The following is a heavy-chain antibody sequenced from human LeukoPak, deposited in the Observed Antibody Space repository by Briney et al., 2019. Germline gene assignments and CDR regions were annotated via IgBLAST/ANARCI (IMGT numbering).Heavy chain of an antibody. V-gene: IGHV3-23*01. D-gene: IGHD6-13*01. J-gene: IGHJ4*02. CDR2: ISANGDTT. CDR3: AIERRIAAGTGDYCDY. CDR1: GFTFSSYA. Sequence: PGGSLSLSCAASGFTFSSYAMSWLRPAQGKGLEGVSGISANGDTTTYADSVKGRFTISRDNSKNSVFLQMNSLRADATAVCYSAIERRIAAGTGDYCDYGGQGTVVSVSS.